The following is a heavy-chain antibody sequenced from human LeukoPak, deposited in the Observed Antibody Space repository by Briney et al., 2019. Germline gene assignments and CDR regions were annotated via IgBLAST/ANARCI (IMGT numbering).Heavy chain of an antibody. Sequence: GGSLRLSCAASGFTFSSYEMNWVRQAPGKGLELVANIKQDISEKYYVDSVKGRFTISRDNAKNSLYLQMNSLRAEDTAVYYCARLREIPVFGVVTKSTSYFDYWGQGTLVTVSS. CDR2: IKQDISEK. J-gene: IGHJ4*02. CDR3: ARLREIPVFGVVTKSTSYFDY. V-gene: IGHV3-7*01. D-gene: IGHD3-3*01. CDR1: GFTFSSYE.